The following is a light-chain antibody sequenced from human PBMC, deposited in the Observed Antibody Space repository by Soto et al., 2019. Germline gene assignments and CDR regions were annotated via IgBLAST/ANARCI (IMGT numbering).Light chain of an antibody. Sequence: DIVMTQSPDSLAVSLGERVTINCKSSQSVLYSSNNRNYLAWYQQKPGQPPKLLIYWASTRESGVPDRFSVIVSGTDLTLTIDRLEPEDGAVYYGQQYDSSPRTFGQGTKVDIK. V-gene: IGKV4-1*01. CDR3: QQYDSSPRT. CDR1: QSVLYSSNNRNY. J-gene: IGKJ1*01. CDR2: WAS.